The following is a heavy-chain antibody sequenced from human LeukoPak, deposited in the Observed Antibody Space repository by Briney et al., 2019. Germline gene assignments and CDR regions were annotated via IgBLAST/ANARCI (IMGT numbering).Heavy chain of an antibody. Sequence: GGSLRLSCAASGFTFSSYSMNWVRQAPGKGLEWVSSISSSSSYIYYADSVKGRFTISRDNAKNSLYLQMNSLRAEDTAVYYCARGHSNYVSYFDYWGQGTLVTVSS. CDR2: ISSSSSYI. CDR3: ARGHSNYVSYFDY. D-gene: IGHD4-4*01. CDR1: GFTFSSYS. V-gene: IGHV3-21*01. J-gene: IGHJ4*02.